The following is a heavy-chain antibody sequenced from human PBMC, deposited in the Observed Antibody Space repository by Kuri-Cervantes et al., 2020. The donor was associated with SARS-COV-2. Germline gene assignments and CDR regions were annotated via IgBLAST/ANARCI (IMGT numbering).Heavy chain of an antibody. CDR3: ARGPKRSSTSCPPDY. Sequence: GSLRLSCTVSGGSISSYYWSWIRQPPGKGLEWIGYIYYSGSTNYNPSLKSRVTISVDTSKNQFSLKLSSVTAADTAVYYCARGPKRSSTSCPPDYWGQGTLVTVSS. V-gene: IGHV4-59*12. CDR2: IYYSGST. CDR1: GGSISSYY. D-gene: IGHD2-2*01. J-gene: IGHJ4*02.